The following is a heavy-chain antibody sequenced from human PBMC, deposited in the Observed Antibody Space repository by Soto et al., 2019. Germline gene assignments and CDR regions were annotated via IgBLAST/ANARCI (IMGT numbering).Heavy chain of an antibody. J-gene: IGHJ4*02. CDR2: IYYSGST. V-gene: IGHV4-59*01. D-gene: IGHD6-19*01. Sequence: SETLSLTCTVSGGSISSYYWSWIRQPPGKGLEWIGYIYYSGSTNYNPSLKSRVTISVDTSKNQFSLKLSSVTAADTAVYYCARIRYSSGWDIGYWGQGTLVTVSS. CDR1: GGSISSYY. CDR3: ARIRYSSGWDIGY.